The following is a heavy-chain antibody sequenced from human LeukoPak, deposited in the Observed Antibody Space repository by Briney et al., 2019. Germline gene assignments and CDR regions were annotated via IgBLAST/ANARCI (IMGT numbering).Heavy chain of an antibody. CDR2: INHSGST. V-gene: IGHV4-34*01. Sequence: KPSETPSLTCAVYGGSFSGYYWSWIRQPPGKGLEWIGEINHSGSTNYNPSLKSRVTISVDTSKNQFSLKLSSVTAADTAVYYCARAGAIAALRDMDVWGKGTTVTVSS. J-gene: IGHJ6*03. CDR1: GGSFSGYY. CDR3: ARAGAIAALRDMDV. D-gene: IGHD6-13*01.